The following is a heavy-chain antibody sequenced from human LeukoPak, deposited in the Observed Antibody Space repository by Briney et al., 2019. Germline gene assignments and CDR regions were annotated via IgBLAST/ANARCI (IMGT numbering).Heavy chain of an antibody. CDR2: ISSSSSYI. D-gene: IGHD2/OR15-2a*01. CDR1: GFAFSSYS. CDR3: ARSPRTTLFDY. V-gene: IGHV3-21*01. Sequence: GGSLRLSCAASGFAFSSYSMNWVRQAPGKGLEWVSSISSSSSYIYYADSVKGRFTISRDNAKNSLYLQMNSLRAEDTAVYYCARSPRTTLFDYWGQGTLVTVSS. J-gene: IGHJ4*02.